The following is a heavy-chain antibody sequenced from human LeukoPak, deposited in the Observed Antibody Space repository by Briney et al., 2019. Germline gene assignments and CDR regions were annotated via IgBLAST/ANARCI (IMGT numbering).Heavy chain of an antibody. J-gene: IGHJ4*02. CDR2: IYYSGST. D-gene: IGHD3-16*01. CDR1: GGSISSYY. CDR3: ARVRITFGGVDY. Sequence: SETLSLTCTVSGGSISSYYWSWIRQPPGKGLEWIGYIYYSGSTNYNPSLKSRVTISVDTSKNQFSLKLSSVTAADTAVYYCARVRITFGGVDYWGQGTLVTVSS. V-gene: IGHV4-59*08.